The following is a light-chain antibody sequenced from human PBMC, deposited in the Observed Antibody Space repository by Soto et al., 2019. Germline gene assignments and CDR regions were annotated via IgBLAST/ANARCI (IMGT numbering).Light chain of an antibody. V-gene: IGLV2-14*03. CDR1: SSEGGGYNY. CDR3: SSYRTSSTRQIV. J-gene: IGLJ1*01. CDR2: DVS. Sequence: SSLTQPASVSGSPGQSITISCTGTSSEGGGYNYVSWYQHHPGKAPNLMIYDVSNRPSGVSNRFSGSKSGNTASLSISGLQPEDEADYYCSSYRTSSTRQIVCGTGTKVTVL.